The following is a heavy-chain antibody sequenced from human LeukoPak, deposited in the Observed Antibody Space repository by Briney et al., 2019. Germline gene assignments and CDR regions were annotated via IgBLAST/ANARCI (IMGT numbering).Heavy chain of an antibody. J-gene: IGHJ4*02. V-gene: IGHV3-21*01. CDR2: ISSSSSYI. D-gene: IGHD6-13*01. CDR1: GFTFSSYS. Sequence: KSGGSLRLSCAASGFTFSSYSMNCVRQAPGKGLEWVSSISSSSSYIYYADSVKGRFAISRDNAKNSLYLQMNSLRAEDTAVYYCARDQTAAAGTSDYWGQGTLVTVSS. CDR3: ARDQTAAAGTSDY.